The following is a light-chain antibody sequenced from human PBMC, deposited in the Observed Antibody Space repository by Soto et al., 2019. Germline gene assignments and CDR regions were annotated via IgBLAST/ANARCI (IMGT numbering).Light chain of an antibody. J-gene: IGKJ2*03. CDR1: QSVSSSY. Sequence: EIVLTQSPGTLSLSPGERATLSCRASQSVSSSYLAWYQHKPGQAPRLLIYGASSRATGIPDRFSGSGSGTHFTLTISRLEPEDFAGYYCQQYGSSPHSFGQGTKLEIK. CDR2: GAS. V-gene: IGKV3-20*01. CDR3: QQYGSSPHS.